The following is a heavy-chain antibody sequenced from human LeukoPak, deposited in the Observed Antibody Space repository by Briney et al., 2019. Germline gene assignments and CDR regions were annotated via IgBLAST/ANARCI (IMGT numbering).Heavy chain of an antibody. D-gene: IGHD3-22*01. CDR1: GFTVSSNY. V-gene: IGHV3-66*01. CDR2: IYSGGST. CDR3: ARDRPYYYDSSGYYYFDY. J-gene: IGHJ4*02. Sequence: PGGSLRLSCAASGFTVSSNYMSWVRQAPGKGLEWVSVIYSGGSTYYADSVKGQFTISRDNSKNTLYLQMNSLKAEDTAVYYCARDRPYYYDSSGYYYFDYWGQGTLVIVSS.